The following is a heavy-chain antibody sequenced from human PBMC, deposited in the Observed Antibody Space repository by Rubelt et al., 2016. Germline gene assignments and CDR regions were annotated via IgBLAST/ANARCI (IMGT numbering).Heavy chain of an antibody. J-gene: IGHJ4*02. D-gene: IGHD3-22*01. CDR2: INPNSGGP. CDR3: ARFAIGGHSSGYLFDY. V-gene: IGHV1-2*02. CDR1: GYTFTGYY. Sequence: QVQLVQSGAEVKKPGASVKVSCKASGYTFTGYYMHWVRQAPGQGLEWMGWINPNSGGPNYAQKVQGRFTMTRETSISTAYMELSRLRSDDTAVYYCARFAIGGHSSGYLFDYWGQGTLVTVSS.